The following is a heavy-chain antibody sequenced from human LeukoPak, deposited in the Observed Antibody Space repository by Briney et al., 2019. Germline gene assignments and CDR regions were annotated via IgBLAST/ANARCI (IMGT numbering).Heavy chain of an antibody. CDR2: IYYSGNT. J-gene: IGHJ4*02. CDR1: GDSMNNYY. CDR3: ARRTAKTPNYFDY. V-gene: IGHV4-59*08. Sequence: SETLSLTCTVSGDSMNNYYWTWIRQPPGKGLDWIGYIYYSGNTNYNPSLKSRVTISLDTSKNQFSLKLTSVTAADTAMYYCARRTAKTPNYFDYWGQGALATVSA. D-gene: IGHD1-1*01.